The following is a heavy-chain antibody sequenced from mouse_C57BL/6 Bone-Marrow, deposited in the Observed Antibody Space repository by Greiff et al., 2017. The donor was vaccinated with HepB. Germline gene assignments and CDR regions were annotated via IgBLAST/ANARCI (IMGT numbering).Heavy chain of an antibody. CDR3: ARLGDGYYGAMDY. J-gene: IGHJ4*01. Sequence: EVKLVESGGGLVQPGESLKLSCESNEYEFPSHDMSWVRKTPEKRLELVAAINSDGGSTYYPDTMERRFIISRDNTKKTLYLQMSRLRSEDTALYYCARLGDGYYGAMDYWGQGTSVTVSS. CDR1: EYEFPSHD. D-gene: IGHD2-3*01. CDR2: INSDGGST. V-gene: IGHV5-2*01.